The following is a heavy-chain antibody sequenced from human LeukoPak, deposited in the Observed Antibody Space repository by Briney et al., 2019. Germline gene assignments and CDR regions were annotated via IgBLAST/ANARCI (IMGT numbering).Heavy chain of an antibody. Sequence: SETLSLTCTVSGGSISSYYWSWIRQPAGKGLEWIGRIYTSGSTNYNPSLKSRVTMSVDTSKNQFSLKLSSVTAADTAVYYCARDSYYDILTGYYDARWFDPWDQGTLVTVSS. V-gene: IGHV4-4*07. CDR2: IYTSGST. J-gene: IGHJ5*02. D-gene: IGHD3-9*01. CDR3: ARDSYYDILTGYYDARWFDP. CDR1: GGSISSYY.